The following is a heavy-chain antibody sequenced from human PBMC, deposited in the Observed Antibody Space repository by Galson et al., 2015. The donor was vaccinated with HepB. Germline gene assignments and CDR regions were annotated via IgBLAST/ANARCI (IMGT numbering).Heavy chain of an antibody. CDR3: ARERDPTSSGSLLNY. D-gene: IGHD6-6*01. CDR1: GFTFSNYW. V-gene: IGHV3-7*03. Sequence: SLRLSCAASGFTFSNYWMSWVRQAPGKGLDWVANIKEDGSETHYVDSMKGRFIISRDNAKKSLYLQMNSLRAEDTAIYYCARERDPTSSGSLLNYWGQGTLVTVSS. CDR2: IKEDGSET. J-gene: IGHJ4*02.